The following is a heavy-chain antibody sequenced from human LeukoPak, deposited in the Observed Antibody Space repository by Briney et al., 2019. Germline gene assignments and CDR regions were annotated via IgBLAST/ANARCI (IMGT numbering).Heavy chain of an antibody. Sequence: ASVKVSCKASGYTFTGYYMHWVRQAPGQGLEWMGWINPNSGGTNYAQKFQGRVTMTRDTSISTAYMELSRLRSDDTAVYYYARNFKFVRGVKGVDYWGQGTLVTVSS. J-gene: IGHJ4*02. CDR2: INPNSGGT. CDR3: ARNFKFVRGVKGVDY. D-gene: IGHD3-10*02. CDR1: GYTFTGYY. V-gene: IGHV1-2*02.